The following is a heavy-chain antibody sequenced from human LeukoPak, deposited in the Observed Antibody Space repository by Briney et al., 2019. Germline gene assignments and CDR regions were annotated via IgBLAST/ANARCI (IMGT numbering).Heavy chain of an antibody. J-gene: IGHJ4*02. D-gene: IGHD5-12*01. CDR3: ARDHYSGYETVDY. V-gene: IGHV3-53*01. CDR1: GFTFNNYA. Sequence: PGGSLRLSCTASGFTFNNYAMSWVRQAPGKGLEWVSVIYSGGSTYYADSVKGRFTISRDNSKNTLYLQMNSLRAEDTAVYYCARDHYSGYETVDYWGQGTLVTVSS. CDR2: IYSGGST.